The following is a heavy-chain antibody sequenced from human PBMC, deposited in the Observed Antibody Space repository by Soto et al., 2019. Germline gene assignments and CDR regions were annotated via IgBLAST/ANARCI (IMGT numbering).Heavy chain of an antibody. V-gene: IGHV4-4*02. Sequence: SETLSLTCAVSGGSISSSSWWSWVRPPPGKGLEWIGEIYHSGSTNYNPSLKSRVTISVDKSKNQFSLKLSSVTAADTAVYYWAREGGGGVGYYYGMDVWGQGTTVTVSS. J-gene: IGHJ6*02. CDR1: GGSISSSSW. CDR3: AREGGGGVGYYYGMDV. D-gene: IGHD3-16*01. CDR2: IYHSGST.